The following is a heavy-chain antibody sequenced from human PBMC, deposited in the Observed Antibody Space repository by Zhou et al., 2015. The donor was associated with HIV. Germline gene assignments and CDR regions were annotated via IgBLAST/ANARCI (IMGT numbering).Heavy chain of an antibody. J-gene: IGHJ4*02. V-gene: IGHV1-69*01. CDR1: GGTFSSYA. CDR3: ARDMVRGVTTIIGYFDY. Sequence: QVQLVQSGAEVKKPGSSVKVSCKASGGTFSSYAISWVRQAPGQGLEWMGGIIPIFGTANYAQKFQGRVTITADESTSTAYMELSSLRSEDTAVYYCARDMVRGVTTIIGYFDYWGQGTLVTVSS. D-gene: IGHD3-10*01. CDR2: IIPIFGTA.